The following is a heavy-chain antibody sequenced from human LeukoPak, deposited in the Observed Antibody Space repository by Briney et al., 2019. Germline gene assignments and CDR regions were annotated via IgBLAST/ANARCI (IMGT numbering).Heavy chain of an antibody. CDR1: GFTFSSYG. J-gene: IGHJ4*02. CDR3: ASRALRKDFDY. V-gene: IGHV3-33*01. D-gene: IGHD2-8*01. Sequence: PGGSLRLSCAASGFTFSSYGMHWVRQAPGKGLEWVAVIWYDGSNKYYADSVKGRFTISRDNSKNTLYLQMNSLRAEDTAVYYCASRALRKDFDYWGQGTLVTVSS. CDR2: IWYDGSNK.